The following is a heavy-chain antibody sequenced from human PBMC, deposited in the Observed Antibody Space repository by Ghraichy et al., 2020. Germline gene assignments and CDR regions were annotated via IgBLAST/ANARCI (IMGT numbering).Heavy chain of an antibody. Sequence: ASVKVSCKASGYTFTSYGISWVRQAPGQGLEWMGWISAYNGNTNYAQKLQGRVTMTTDTSTSTAYMELRSLRSDDTAVYYCARDQEDLVPAAPGNWFDPWGQGTLVTVSS. CDR3: ARDQEDLVPAAPGNWFDP. CDR2: ISAYNGNT. D-gene: IGHD2-2*01. CDR1: GYTFTSYG. V-gene: IGHV1-18*01. J-gene: IGHJ5*02.